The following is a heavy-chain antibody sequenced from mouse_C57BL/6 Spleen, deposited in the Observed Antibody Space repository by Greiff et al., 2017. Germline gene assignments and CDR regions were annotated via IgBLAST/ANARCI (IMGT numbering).Heavy chain of an antibody. CDR2: INPSNGGP. J-gene: IGHJ4*01. CDR1: GYTFTSYW. V-gene: IGHV1-53*01. CDR3: ARRAMVAYYAMDY. D-gene: IGHD2-3*01. Sequence: VQLQQPGTELVKPGASVKLSCKASGYTFTSYWMHWVKQQPGQGLEWIGNINPSNGGPNYNEKFKSKATLTVDTSASTAYMQLSSLTAEDSAVYYCARRAMVAYYAMDYWGQGTSVTVSS.